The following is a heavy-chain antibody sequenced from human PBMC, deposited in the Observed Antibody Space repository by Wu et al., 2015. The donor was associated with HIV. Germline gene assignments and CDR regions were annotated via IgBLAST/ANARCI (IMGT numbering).Heavy chain of an antibody. CDR1: GYTFTGYY. V-gene: IGHV1-2*02. CDR3: ARDRDYYDSSGDRGGLDY. Sequence: QVQLVQSGAEVKKPGASVKVSCKASGYTFTGYYMHWVRQAPGQGLEWMGWINPNSGGTNYAQKFQGRVTMTRDTSISTAYMELSRLRSDDTAVYYCARDRDYYDSSGDRGGLDYWGQGTLVTVSS. D-gene: IGHD3-22*01. CDR2: INPNSGGT. J-gene: IGHJ4*02.